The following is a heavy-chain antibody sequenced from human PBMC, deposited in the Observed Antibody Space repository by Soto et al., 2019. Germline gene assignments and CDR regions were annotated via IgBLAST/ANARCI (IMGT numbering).Heavy chain of an antibody. CDR2: IYYSGST. Sequence: SETLSLTCTVSGGSFSSYYWSWIRQPPGKGLEWFGYIYYSGSTNYNPSLKSRVTISVDTSKNQFSLKLSSVTAADTAVYYCAREGYCSSTSCYLGHGMDVWGQGTTVTVSS. CDR1: GGSFSSYY. V-gene: IGHV4-59*01. D-gene: IGHD2-2*01. CDR3: AREGYCSSTSCYLGHGMDV. J-gene: IGHJ6*02.